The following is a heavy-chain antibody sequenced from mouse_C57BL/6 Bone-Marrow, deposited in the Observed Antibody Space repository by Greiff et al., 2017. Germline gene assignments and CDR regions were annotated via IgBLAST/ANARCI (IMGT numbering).Heavy chain of an antibody. CDR1: GFTFSSYG. CDR3: ARNDYYSNYDAMDY. J-gene: IGHJ4*01. V-gene: IGHV5-6*01. CDR2: ISSGGSYT. Sequence: EVQGVESGGDLVKPGGSLKLSCAASGFTFSSYGMSWVRQTPDKRLEWVATISSGGSYTYYPDSVKGRFTISRDNAKNTLYLQMSSLKSEDTAMYYCARNDYYSNYDAMDYWGQGTSVTVSS. D-gene: IGHD2-5*01.